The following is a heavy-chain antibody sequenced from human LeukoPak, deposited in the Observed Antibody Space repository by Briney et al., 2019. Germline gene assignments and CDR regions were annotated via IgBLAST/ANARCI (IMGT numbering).Heavy chain of an antibody. V-gene: IGHV1-8*01. D-gene: IGHD1-14*01. CDR1: GYPFTKWE. CDR3: ATGPRNDP. Sequence: ASVKVSFKTSGYPFTKWEINWVRQAAGQGLEWLGWVHPDNGNTYYAQRFRGRVTMSRDTSTTTAYMELSGLRPNDTAVYFCATGPRNDPWGQGTLVTVSS. J-gene: IGHJ5*02. CDR2: VHPDNGNT.